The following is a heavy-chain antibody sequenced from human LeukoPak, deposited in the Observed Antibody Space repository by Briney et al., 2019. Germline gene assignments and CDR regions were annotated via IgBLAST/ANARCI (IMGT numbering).Heavy chain of an antibody. J-gene: IGHJ5*02. Sequence: PSETLSLTCTVSGGSISSSSYYWGWIRQPPGKGLESIGSIYYSGSTYYNPSLKSRVTISVDRSKNQFSLKLSSVTAADTAVYYCARGGVTTSWFDPWGQGTLVTVSS. D-gene: IGHD4-17*01. V-gene: IGHV4-39*07. CDR3: ARGGVTTSWFDP. CDR1: GGSISSSSYY. CDR2: IYYSGST.